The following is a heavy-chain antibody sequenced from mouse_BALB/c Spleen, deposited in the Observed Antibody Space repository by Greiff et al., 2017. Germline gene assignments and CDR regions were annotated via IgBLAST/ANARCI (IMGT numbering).Heavy chain of an antibody. J-gene: IGHJ4*01. V-gene: IGHV5-17*02. Sequence: EVQVVESGGGLVQPGGSRKLSCAASGFTFSSFGMHWVRQAPEKGLEWVAYISSGSSTIYYADTVKGRFTISRDNPKNTLFLQMTSLRSEDTAMYYCARSDYDALYYAMDYWGQGTSVTVSS. CDR3: ARSDYDALYYAMDY. D-gene: IGHD2-4*01. CDR2: ISSGSSTI. CDR1: GFTFSSFG.